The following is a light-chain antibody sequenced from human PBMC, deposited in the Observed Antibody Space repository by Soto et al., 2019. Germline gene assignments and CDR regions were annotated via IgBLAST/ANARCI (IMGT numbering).Light chain of an antibody. V-gene: IGKV1-5*01. J-gene: IGKJ3*01. CDR1: QSINYW. Sequence: DIRMTQSPSTVSASVGDRVTITCRASQSINYWLAWYQQKPGKAPNLLIYHTSTLESGVPSRLSGSGSGTEFTLTISSLQPDDFATYYCQQGFIFGPGTKVDIK. CDR3: QQGFI. CDR2: HTS.